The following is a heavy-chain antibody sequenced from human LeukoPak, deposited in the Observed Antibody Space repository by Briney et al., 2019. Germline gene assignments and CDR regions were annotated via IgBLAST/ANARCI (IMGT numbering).Heavy chain of an antibody. J-gene: IGHJ6*02. D-gene: IGHD3-22*01. V-gene: IGHV3-30*04. CDR2: ISYDGSNK. CDR3: ARSYYDSSGYYYYYYYGMDV. CDR1: GFTFSSYA. Sequence: PGRTLRLSCAVSGFTFSSYAMHWVRQAPGKGLEWVAVISYDGSNKYYADSVKGRFTITRDNSKNTLYLQMNSLRAEDTAVYYCARSYYDSSGYYYYYYYGMDVWGQGTTVTVSS.